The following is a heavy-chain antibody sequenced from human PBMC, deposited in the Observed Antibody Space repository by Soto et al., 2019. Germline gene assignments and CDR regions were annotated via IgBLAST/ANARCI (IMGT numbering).Heavy chain of an antibody. CDR2: INPSGGGT. D-gene: IGHD3-10*01. Sequence: ASVKVACKASGYTFTRYYIHWVRQSPGQGLQWMGIINPSGGGTSYAQQFQGRLTMTRDASVNRVYMELSSLRSEDTAMSYCAGDWADSYATGSPLGDWGQGSPVTVSS. J-gene: IGHJ4*02. CDR3: AGDWADSYATGSPLGD. CDR1: GYTFTRYY. V-gene: IGHV1-46*01.